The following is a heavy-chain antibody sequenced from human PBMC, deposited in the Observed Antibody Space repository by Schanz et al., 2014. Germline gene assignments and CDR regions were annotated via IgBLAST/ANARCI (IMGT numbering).Heavy chain of an antibody. CDR2: ISYHGSER. V-gene: IGHV3-30*18. Sequence: QVQLVESGGGMVQPGRSLRLSCAGSGFSFSDYGMHWVRQAPGRGLEWVAVISYHGSERYSVDSVKGRFTISRDNSKNTLYLQMNSLRTEDTAVYFCAKSYDTSGYSGFDYWGQGTLVTVSS. D-gene: IGHD3-22*01. J-gene: IGHJ4*02. CDR1: GFSFSDYG. CDR3: AKSYDTSGYSGFDY.